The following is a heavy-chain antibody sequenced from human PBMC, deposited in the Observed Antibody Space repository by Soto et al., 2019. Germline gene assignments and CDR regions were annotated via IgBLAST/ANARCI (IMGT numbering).Heavy chain of an antibody. D-gene: IGHD4-17*01. CDR1: GYTFTSYD. J-gene: IGHJ4*02. V-gene: IGHV1-8*01. CDR3: ARTLYRDNVDY. Sequence: QVQLVQSGAEVKKPGALVKVSCKASGYTFTSYDINWVRQATGQGLEWMGWMNPNSGNTGYAQKFQGRVTMTRRTSICTAHMELSSLRSEDTAVYYCARTLYRDNVDYWGQGTLVTVSS. CDR2: MNPNSGNT.